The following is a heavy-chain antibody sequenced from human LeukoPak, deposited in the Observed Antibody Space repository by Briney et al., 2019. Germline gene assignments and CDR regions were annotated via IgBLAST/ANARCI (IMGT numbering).Heavy chain of an antibody. CDR1: GFTFSNAW. CDR2: INSKTDGGTT. J-gene: IGHJ4*02. V-gene: IGHV3-15*01. CDR3: TTDSTMKGDY. Sequence: GGSLRLSCAASGFTFSNAWMSWVRQAPGKGLECVGRINSKTDGGTTDYAAPVKGRFTISREDSKNMVYLQMDSLKTEDTAVYYCTTDSTMKGDYWGQGTLVTVSS. D-gene: IGHD3-22*01.